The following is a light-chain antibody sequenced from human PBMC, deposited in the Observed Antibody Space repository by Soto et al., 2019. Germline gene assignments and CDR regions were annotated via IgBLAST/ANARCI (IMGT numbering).Light chain of an antibody. CDR3: QHYYNWPLT. J-gene: IGKJ4*01. V-gene: IGKV3-15*01. Sequence: ELVMTQSPATLSVSPGERATLSCRASQSFSSNVAWYQQKPGQAPRLLIYGTSTRVTGSPDRFSGSGSGTEFTRTISCLQSEDFAVDYCQHYYNWPLTFGGGTKVEIK. CDR1: QSFSSN. CDR2: GTS.